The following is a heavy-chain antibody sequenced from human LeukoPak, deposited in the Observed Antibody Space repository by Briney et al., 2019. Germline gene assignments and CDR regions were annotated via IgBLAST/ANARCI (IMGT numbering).Heavy chain of an antibody. CDR3: AAGGLRNWFDP. Sequence: PSETLSLTCTVSGYSISSGYYWGWIRQPPGKGLEWIGSIYHSGSTYYNPSLKSRVTISVDTSKNQFSLKLSSVTAADTAVYYCAAGGLRNWFDPWGQGTLVTVSS. CDR2: IYHSGST. V-gene: IGHV4-38-2*02. D-gene: IGHD5-12*01. CDR1: GYSISSGYY. J-gene: IGHJ5*02.